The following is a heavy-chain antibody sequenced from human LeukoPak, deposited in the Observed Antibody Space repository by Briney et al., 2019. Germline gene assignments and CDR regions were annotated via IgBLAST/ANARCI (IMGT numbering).Heavy chain of an antibody. Sequence: SETLSLTCTVSGYSISNGYYWGWIRQPPGKGLEWIGSIYHSGSTYYNPSLKSRVTISVDTSKNQFSLKLSSVTAADTAVYYCAREHSSMIVVRGGVDYWGQGTLVTVSS. J-gene: IGHJ4*02. D-gene: IGHD3-22*01. CDR3: AREHSSMIVVRGGVDY. CDR1: GYSISNGYY. V-gene: IGHV4-38-2*02. CDR2: IYHSGST.